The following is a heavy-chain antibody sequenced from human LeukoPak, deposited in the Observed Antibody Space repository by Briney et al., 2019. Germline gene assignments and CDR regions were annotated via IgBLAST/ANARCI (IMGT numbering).Heavy chain of an antibody. Sequence: PSETLSLTCAVSGGSFSGYYWSWIRQPPGKGLEWIGEINHSGSTNYNPSLKSRVTISVDTSKNQFSLKLSSVTAADTAVYYCARDPNYGGNSNYWGQGTLVTVSS. CDR3: ARDPNYGGNSNY. CDR1: GGSFSGYY. CDR2: INHSGST. J-gene: IGHJ4*02. D-gene: IGHD4-23*01. V-gene: IGHV4-34*01.